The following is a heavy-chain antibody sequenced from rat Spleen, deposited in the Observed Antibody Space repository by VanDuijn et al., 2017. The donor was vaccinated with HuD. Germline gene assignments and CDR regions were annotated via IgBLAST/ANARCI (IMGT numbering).Heavy chain of an antibody. Sequence: EVQLVESGGGLVQPGRSLKLSCAASGFTFSDYNMAWVRQSPKKGLEWVATIIYDGSRTFYRDSVKGRFTISRDPAQNTLYLQMNSLRSEDTATYYCARLGGLRNWFAYWGQGTLVTVSS. CDR1: GFTFSDYN. CDR3: ARLGGLRNWFAY. V-gene: IGHV5S10*01. D-gene: IGHD4-3*01. CDR2: IIYDGSRT. J-gene: IGHJ3*01.